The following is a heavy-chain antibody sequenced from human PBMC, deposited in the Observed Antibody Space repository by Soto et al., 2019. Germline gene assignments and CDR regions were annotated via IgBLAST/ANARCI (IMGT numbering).Heavy chain of an antibody. CDR2: IYYSGST. Sequence: SETLSLTCTVSGGSISSYYWSWIRQPPGKGLEWIGYIYYSGSTNYNPSLKSRVTISVDTSKNQFSLKLSSVTAADTAVYYCARGRYCSGGSCYYYMDVWGKGTTVTVSS. V-gene: IGHV4-59*01. J-gene: IGHJ6*03. CDR1: GGSISSYY. D-gene: IGHD2-15*01. CDR3: ARGRYCSGGSCYYYMDV.